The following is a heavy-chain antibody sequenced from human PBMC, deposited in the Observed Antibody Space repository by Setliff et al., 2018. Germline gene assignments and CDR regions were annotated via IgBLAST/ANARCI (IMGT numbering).Heavy chain of an antibody. Sequence: SETLSLTCTVSGGSISSYYWSWIRQPPGKGLEWIGYIHYSGNTNYNPSLKSRVTISFNTSKDQISLKLSSVTPADTAVYYCARGREFYYGSGTIDSWGQGTLVTVSS. V-gene: IGHV4-59*01. CDR3: ARGREFYYGSGTIDS. J-gene: IGHJ4*02. CDR1: GGSISSYY. CDR2: IHYSGNT. D-gene: IGHD3-10*01.